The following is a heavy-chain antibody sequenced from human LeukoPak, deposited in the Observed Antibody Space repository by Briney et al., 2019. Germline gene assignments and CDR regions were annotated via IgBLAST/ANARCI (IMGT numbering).Heavy chain of an antibody. Sequence: ASVKVSCKASGYTFTSYYMHWVRQTPGQGLEWMGIINPSGGSTSYAQKFQGRVTMTRDTSTSTVYMELSSLRSEDTAVYYCAREYSSSLNLHWFDPWGQGTLVTVSS. CDR1: GYTFTSYY. D-gene: IGHD6-13*01. V-gene: IGHV1-46*01. CDR3: AREYSSSLNLHWFDP. J-gene: IGHJ5*02. CDR2: INPSGGST.